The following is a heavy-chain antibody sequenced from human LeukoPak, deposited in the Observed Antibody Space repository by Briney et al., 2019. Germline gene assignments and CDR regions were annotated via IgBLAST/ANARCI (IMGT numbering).Heavy chain of an antibody. V-gene: IGHV4-34*01. J-gene: IGHJ4*02. CDR1: GGSFSDYY. CDR3: ASLTDSSNRFTFDF. Sequence: SETLSLTCAVYGGSFSDYYWSWIRQPPGKGLEWIGEINHSGSTNYNPSLKSRVTLSVDTSKNQFSLQLRSVTAADTAVYYCASLTDSSNRFTFDFWGQGTLVTVSS. D-gene: IGHD6-13*01. CDR2: INHSGST.